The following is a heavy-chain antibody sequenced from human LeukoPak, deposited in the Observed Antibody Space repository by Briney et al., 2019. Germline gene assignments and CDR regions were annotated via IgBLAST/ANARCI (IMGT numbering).Heavy chain of an antibody. J-gene: IGHJ6*03. Sequence: SVKVSCKASGGTFSSYAISWVRQAPGQGLEWMGGIILIFGTANYAQKFQGRVTITADKSTSTAYMELSSLRSEDTAVYYCARPGLTRTFEDYMDVWGKGTTVTVSS. V-gene: IGHV1-69*06. CDR2: IILIFGTA. CDR3: ARPGLTRTFEDYMDV. D-gene: IGHD4/OR15-4a*01. CDR1: GGTFSSYA.